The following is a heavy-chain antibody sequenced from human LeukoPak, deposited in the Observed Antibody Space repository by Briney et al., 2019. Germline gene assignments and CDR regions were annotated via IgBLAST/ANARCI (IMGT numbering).Heavy chain of an antibody. Sequence: PSETLSLTCTVSGGSISSYYWSWIRQPPGKGLEWIGYIYYSGSTNYNPSLKSRVTISVDTSKNQFSPKLSSVTAADTAVYYCARRQPGIAAAGTFDYWGQGTLVTVSS. CDR3: ARRQPGIAAAGTFDY. J-gene: IGHJ4*02. CDR2: IYYSGST. CDR1: GGSISSYY. D-gene: IGHD6-13*01. V-gene: IGHV4-59*08.